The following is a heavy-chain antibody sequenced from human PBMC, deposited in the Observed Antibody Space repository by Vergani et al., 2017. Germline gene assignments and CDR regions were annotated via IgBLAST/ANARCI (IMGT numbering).Heavy chain of an antibody. D-gene: IGHD6-6*01. Sequence: QVQLVQSGAEVKKLGSSAKVSCKASGGTFSSYAISGVRQAPGQGLEWMGGIIPIFGTANYAQKFQGRVTITADESTSTAYMELGSLRSXDTAVYYCASTSSSSYYYYYMDVWGKGTTVTVSS. V-gene: IGHV1-69*01. CDR3: ASTSSSSYYYYYMDV. CDR2: IIPIFGTA. CDR1: GGTFSSYA. J-gene: IGHJ6*03.